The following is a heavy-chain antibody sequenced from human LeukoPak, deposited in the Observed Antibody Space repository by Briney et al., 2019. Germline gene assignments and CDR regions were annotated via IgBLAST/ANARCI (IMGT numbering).Heavy chain of an antibody. J-gene: IGHJ1*01. CDR3: ARATQYSGNFRGPEYFQH. CDR1: GVSISIYY. CDR2: IYTSGSP. V-gene: IGHV4-4*07. D-gene: IGHD1-26*01. Sequence: SETLSLTCTVSGVSISIYYWSWIRQPAGKGLDWIGRIYTSGSPNYNPSLNSRVTMSVDTSKNQFSLKLSSVTAADTAVYYCARATQYSGNFRGPEYFQHWGQGTLVTVSS.